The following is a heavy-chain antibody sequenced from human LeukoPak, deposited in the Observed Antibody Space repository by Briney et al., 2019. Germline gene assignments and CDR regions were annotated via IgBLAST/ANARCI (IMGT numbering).Heavy chain of an antibody. J-gene: IGHJ6*03. Sequence: GGSLRLSCAASGFTFSSYSMNWVRQAPGKGLEWVSSISSSSSYIYYADSVKGRFTISRDNAKNSLFLQMNSLRAEDTAVYYCARVLRYCSGGNCYSGGLGYMDVWGKGTTVTVSS. CDR3: ARVLRYCSGGNCYSGGLGYMDV. CDR2: ISSSSSYI. D-gene: IGHD2-15*01. CDR1: GFTFSSYS. V-gene: IGHV3-21*04.